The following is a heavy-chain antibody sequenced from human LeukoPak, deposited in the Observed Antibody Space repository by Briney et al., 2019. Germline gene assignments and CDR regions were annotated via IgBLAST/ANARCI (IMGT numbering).Heavy chain of an antibody. J-gene: IGHJ4*02. CDR1: VFTFSSYW. V-gene: IGHV3-7*01. D-gene: IGHD1/OR15-1a*01. CDR2: IRQDGSFQ. CDR3: LVTTRSRGFDY. Sequence: TGGSLRLSCAVSVFTFSSYWMSWVRHAPGKGLEWVANIRQDGSFQNYVDSVKGRFTISRDNPKNSVYLQMSSVRAEDTAVYYCLVTTRSRGFDYWGQGTLVSVSS.